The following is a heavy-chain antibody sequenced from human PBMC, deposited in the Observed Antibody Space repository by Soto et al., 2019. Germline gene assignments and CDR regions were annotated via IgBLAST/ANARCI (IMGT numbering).Heavy chain of an antibody. J-gene: IGHJ5*02. V-gene: IGHV3-13*04. CDR1: GFTFSSYD. CDR3: ARGGTDIAAAGTDWFDP. D-gene: IGHD6-13*01. Sequence: GGSLRLSCAASGFTFSSYDMHWVRQATGKGLEWVSAIGTAGDTYYPGSVKGRFTISRENAKNSLYLQMNSLRAGDTAVYYCARGGTDIAAAGTDWFDPWGQGTLVTVSS. CDR2: IGTAGDT.